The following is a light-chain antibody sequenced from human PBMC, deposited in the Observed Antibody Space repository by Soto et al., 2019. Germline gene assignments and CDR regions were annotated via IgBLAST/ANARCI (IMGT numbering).Light chain of an antibody. V-gene: IGLV2-14*01. CDR1: SSDVGAYSY. J-gene: IGLJ1*01. Sequence: QSVLTQPASVSGSPGQSITISCTGTSSDVGAYSYVSWYQQHPGKAPKLIIYDVSDRPSGISNRFSGSKSDNTASLTISGLQAEDEAEYYFSSYKRSRTYVFGWGTKVTVL. CDR3: SSYKRSRTYV. CDR2: DVS.